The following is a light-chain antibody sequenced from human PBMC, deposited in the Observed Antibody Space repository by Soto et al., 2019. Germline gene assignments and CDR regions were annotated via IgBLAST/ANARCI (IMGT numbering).Light chain of an antibody. Sequence: QSVLTQPPSAFGSPGQSVTISCTGTNSDIGVYNYVSWYQQHPGRPPKLMIYDVARWPSGVPDRFSGSKSGNTASLTISGLQAEDEADYFCCSYAGGYTYLFGTGTKVTVL. V-gene: IGLV2-11*01. CDR1: NSDIGVYNY. CDR3: CSYAGGYTYL. CDR2: DVA. J-gene: IGLJ1*01.